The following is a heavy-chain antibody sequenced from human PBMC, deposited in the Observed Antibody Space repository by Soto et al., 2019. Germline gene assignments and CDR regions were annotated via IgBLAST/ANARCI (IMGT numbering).Heavy chain of an antibody. V-gene: IGHV3-23*01. Sequence: GGSLRLSCAASGFTFSSYAMSWVRQAPGKGLEWVSAISGSGGSTYYADSVKGRFTISRDNSKNTLYLQMNSLRAEDTAVYYCAKDPESSYYYDSSGYLNYWGQGTLVTISS. CDR2: ISGSGGST. CDR1: GFTFSSYA. J-gene: IGHJ4*02. D-gene: IGHD3-22*01. CDR3: AKDPESSYYYDSSGYLNY.